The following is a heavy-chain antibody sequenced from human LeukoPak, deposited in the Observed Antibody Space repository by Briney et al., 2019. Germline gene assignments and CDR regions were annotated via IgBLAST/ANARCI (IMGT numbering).Heavy chain of an antibody. CDR2: IKPDGSER. D-gene: IGHD2-2*01. CDR1: GFTCSSCW. V-gene: IGHV3-7*01. J-gene: IGHJ4*02. CDR3: ARRFCSRTSCQGFDY. Sequence: GGSLRLSCAGSGFTCSSCWMSWVRQAPGKGLEWVANIKPDGSERYYVDSVKGRFTISRDNAKNSLYLQMNSLRAEDTAAYYCARRFCSRTSCQGFDYWGQGSLVIVFS.